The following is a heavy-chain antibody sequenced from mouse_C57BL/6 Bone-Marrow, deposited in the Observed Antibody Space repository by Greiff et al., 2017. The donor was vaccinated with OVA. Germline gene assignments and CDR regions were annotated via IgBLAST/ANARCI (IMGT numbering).Heavy chain of an antibody. CDR1: GYTFTSYW. J-gene: IGHJ4*01. V-gene: IGHV1-72*01. Sequence: QVQLQQPGAELVKPGASVKLSCKASGYTFTSYWMHWVKQRPGRGLERIGRIDPNSGGTKYNEKFKSKATLTVDKPSSTAYMQLSSLTSEDSAVYYCARGYYYGSGYAMDYWGQGTSVTVSS. D-gene: IGHD1-1*01. CDR2: IDPNSGGT. CDR3: ARGYYYGSGYAMDY.